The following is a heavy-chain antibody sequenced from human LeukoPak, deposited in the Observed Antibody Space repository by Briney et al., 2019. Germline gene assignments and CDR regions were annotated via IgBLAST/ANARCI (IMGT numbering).Heavy chain of an antibody. V-gene: IGHV3-48*02. D-gene: IGHD2-15*01. CDR1: GFTFSSYS. J-gene: IGHJ5*02. CDR3: AREVVVAATDWFDP. Sequence: GGSLRLSCAASGFTFSSYSMNWVCQAPGKGLEWVSYISSSSSTIYYADSVKGRFTISRDNAKNSLYLQMNSLRDEDTAVYYCAREVVVAATDWFDPWGQGTLVTVSS. CDR2: ISSSSSTI.